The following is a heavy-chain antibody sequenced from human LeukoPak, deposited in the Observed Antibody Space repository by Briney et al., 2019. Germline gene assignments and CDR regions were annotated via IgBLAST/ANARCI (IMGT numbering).Heavy chain of an antibody. CDR2: IYPGDSDT. V-gene: IGHV5-51*01. CDR3: ARSTGELRNGYYYYYGMDV. J-gene: IGHJ6*02. CDR1: GYSFTSYW. D-gene: IGHD1-26*01. Sequence: GESLKISCKGSGYSFTSYWIGWVRQMPGKGLEWMGIIYPGDSDTRYSPSFQGQVTISAHKSISTAYLQWSSLKASDTAMYYCARSTGELRNGYYYYYGMDVWGQGTTVTVSS.